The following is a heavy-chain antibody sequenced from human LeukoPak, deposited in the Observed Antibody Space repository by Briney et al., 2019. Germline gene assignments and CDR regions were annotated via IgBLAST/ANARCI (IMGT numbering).Heavy chain of an antibody. Sequence: SETLSLTCTVSGGSISTYYWTWIRQPPGKGLEWIGYIYYSGSTNYNPSFKSRVAISVDTSKNQFSLKLSSVTAADTAVYYCATWGIAVAGTFDYWGQGTLVTVST. V-gene: IGHV4-59*08. CDR3: ATWGIAVAGTFDY. J-gene: IGHJ4*02. CDR2: IYYSGST. D-gene: IGHD6-19*01. CDR1: GGSISTYY.